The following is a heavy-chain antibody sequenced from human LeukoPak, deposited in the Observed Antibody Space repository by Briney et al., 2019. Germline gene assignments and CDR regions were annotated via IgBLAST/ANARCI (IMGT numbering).Heavy chain of an antibody. D-gene: IGHD2-2*01. CDR1: GFTFSSYA. CDR3: AKGYCSSTSCYFNWFDP. J-gene: IGHJ5*02. CDR2: ISYDGSNK. V-gene: IGHV3-30*18. Sequence: PGGSLRLSCAASGFTFSSYAMSWVRQAPGKGLEWVAVISYDGSNKYYADSVKGRFTISRDNSKNTLYLQMNSLRAEDTAVYYCAKGYCSSTSCYFNWFDPWGQGTLVTVSS.